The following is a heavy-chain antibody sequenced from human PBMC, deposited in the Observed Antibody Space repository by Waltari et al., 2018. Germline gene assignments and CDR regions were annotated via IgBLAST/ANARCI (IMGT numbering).Heavy chain of an antibody. CDR1: GYTFTGYY. J-gene: IGHJ5*02. CDR2: INPNSGGT. D-gene: IGHD2-15*01. CDR3: ARDNHCSGGSCYSEFDP. V-gene: IGHV1-2*02. Sequence: QVQLVQSGAEVKKPGASVKVSCKASGYTFTGYYMHWVRQAPGQGLEWMGWINPNSGGTNYAQKFQGRVTMTRDTSISTAYMELSRLRSDDTAVYYCARDNHCSGGSCYSEFDPWGQGTLVTVSS.